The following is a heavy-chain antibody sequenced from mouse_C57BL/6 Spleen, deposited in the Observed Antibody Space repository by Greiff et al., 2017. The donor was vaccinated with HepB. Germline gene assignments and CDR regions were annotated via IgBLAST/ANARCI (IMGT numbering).Heavy chain of an antibody. V-gene: IGHV2-2*01. CDR1: GFSLTSYG. J-gene: IGHJ4*01. CDR3: ARKGLDYDGGMDY. D-gene: IGHD2-4*01. CDR2: IWSGGST. Sequence: VKLMESGPGLVQPSQSLSITCTVSGFSLTSYGVHWVRQSPGKGLEWLGVIWSGGSTDYNAAFISRLSISKDNSKSQVFFKINSLQADDTAIYYCARKGLDYDGGMDYWGQGTSVTVSS.